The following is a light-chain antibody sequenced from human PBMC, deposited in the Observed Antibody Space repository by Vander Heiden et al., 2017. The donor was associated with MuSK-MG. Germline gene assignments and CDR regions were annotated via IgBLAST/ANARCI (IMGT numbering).Light chain of an antibody. J-gene: IGLJ2*01. V-gene: IGLV1-40*01. CDR3: QSYDSSLSGSGV. CDR2: VNS. Sequence: QSVLTQPSSVHGAPGQRATIPCTGSSSHTGAGNDVHWYQQLPGTAPQIPIYVNSNRPSGVPGRSAGSNSCTSASLAIPGLQAEDATDYYGQSYDSSLSGSGVFGGGTKLTVL. CDR1: SSHTGAGND.